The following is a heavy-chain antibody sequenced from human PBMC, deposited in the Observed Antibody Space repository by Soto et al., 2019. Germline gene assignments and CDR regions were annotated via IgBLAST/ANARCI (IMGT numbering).Heavy chain of an antibody. CDR3: ARDAAVGLFDY. J-gene: IGHJ4*02. Sequence: QVQLVQSGAEVKKPGASVKVSCQASGYTYTSYGISRVRQATGQGLEWMGWINPYNGNTKYAQKLQGRVTMTTDTSTSTAYMELRSLRSDDTAVYYCARDAAVGLFDYWGQGTLVTVSS. D-gene: IGHD1-26*01. CDR2: INPYNGNT. CDR1: GYTYTSYG. V-gene: IGHV1-18*01.